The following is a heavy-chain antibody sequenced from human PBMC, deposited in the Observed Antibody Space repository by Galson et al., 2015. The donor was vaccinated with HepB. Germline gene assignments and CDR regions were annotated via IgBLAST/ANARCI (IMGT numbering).Heavy chain of an antibody. CDR2: IWYDGSNK. J-gene: IGHJ6*02. D-gene: IGHD3-22*01. CDR3: ARVGYYDSSGYFQYYYYGMDV. Sequence: SLRLSCAASGFTFSSYGMHWVRQAPGKGLEWVAVIWYDGSNKYYADSVKGRFTISRDNAKNSLYLQMNSLRDEDTAVYYCARVGYYDSSGYFQYYYYGMDVWGQGTTVTVSS. CDR1: GFTFSSYG. V-gene: IGHV3-33*01.